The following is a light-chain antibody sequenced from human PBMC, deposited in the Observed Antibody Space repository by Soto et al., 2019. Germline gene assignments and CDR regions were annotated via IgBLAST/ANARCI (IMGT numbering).Light chain of an antibody. J-gene: IGKJ1*01. CDR2: EAS. Sequence: DIQMTQSPPTLSASVGDRITITCRASQSIGSWLAWYQQKPGKAPNLLIYEASTLESGVPSRFSGSGSGTEFTLTISSLQPEDFATYYCLQHNSYPRTFGQGTKVDIK. V-gene: IGKV1-5*01. CDR1: QSIGSW. CDR3: LQHNSYPRT.